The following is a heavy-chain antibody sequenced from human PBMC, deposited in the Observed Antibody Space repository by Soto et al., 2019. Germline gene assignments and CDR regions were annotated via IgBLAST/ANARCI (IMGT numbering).Heavy chain of an antibody. Sequence: EVQLVESGGGLVQPGGSLRLSCAASGFTFSDYWMSWVRQAPGKGLECVANIKTDGSEKYYVDPVKGRFTISRDNAKNSLQLQMNSLRAEDTAVYYCASSMGRGGNDYWGQGTLVAVSS. CDR1: GFTFSDYW. CDR3: ASSMGRGGNDY. J-gene: IGHJ4*02. D-gene: IGHD3-10*01. V-gene: IGHV3-7*05. CDR2: IKTDGSEK.